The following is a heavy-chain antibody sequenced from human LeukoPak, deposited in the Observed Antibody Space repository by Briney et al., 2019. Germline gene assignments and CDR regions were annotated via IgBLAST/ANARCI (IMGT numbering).Heavy chain of an antibody. V-gene: IGHV3-74*01. CDR2: INSDGSST. J-gene: IGHJ4*02. Sequence: GGSLRLSCAASGFTFSSYWMHWVRQAPGKGLVWVSRINSDGSSTSYADSVKGRFTISRDNAKNTLYLQMNSLGAEDTAVYYCARARYSSSSAFDYWGQGTLVTVSS. CDR1: GFTFSSYW. D-gene: IGHD6-6*01. CDR3: ARARYSSSSAFDY.